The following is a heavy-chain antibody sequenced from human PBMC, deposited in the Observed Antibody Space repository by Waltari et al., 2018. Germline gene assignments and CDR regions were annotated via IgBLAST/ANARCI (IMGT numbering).Heavy chain of an antibody. CDR1: GYTFTSYY. CDR3: ARDRSGSYRIDY. D-gene: IGHD1-26*01. V-gene: IGHV1-46*01. CDR2: INPSGGST. Sequence: QVQLVQSGAEVKKPGASVKVSCKASGYTFTSYYMHWVRQAPGQGLEWMGIINPSGGSTSYAQKFQGRVTITADESTSTAYMELSSLRSEDTAVYYCARDRSGSYRIDYWGQGTLVTVSS. J-gene: IGHJ4*02.